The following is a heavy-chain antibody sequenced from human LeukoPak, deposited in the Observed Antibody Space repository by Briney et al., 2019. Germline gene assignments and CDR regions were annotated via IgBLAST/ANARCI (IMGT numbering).Heavy chain of an antibody. J-gene: IGHJ6*03. Sequence: GGPLRLSCAASGFTFSSYWMSGVRQAPGKGLEWVANIKQDGSEQYYVHSVKGRFTISRDNAKISLYLQMNSLRAEDTAVYYCARGRRSRGYSYGYYYYMDVWGKGTTVTVSS. V-gene: IGHV3-7*01. D-gene: IGHD5-18*01. CDR1: GFTFSSYW. CDR3: ARGRRSRGYSYGYYYYMDV. CDR2: IKQDGSEQ.